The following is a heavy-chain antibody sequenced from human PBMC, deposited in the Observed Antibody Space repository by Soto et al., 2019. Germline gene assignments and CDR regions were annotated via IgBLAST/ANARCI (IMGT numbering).Heavy chain of an antibody. CDR3: ARERGGAIIVGVTGTFDV. D-gene: IGHD1-26*01. CDR2: IIAIFGTA. Sequence: ASVKVSCKASGGTFSSYAISWVRQAPGQGLEWMGGIIAIFGTANYAQKFQGRVTITADESTSTVYMGLSSLRSDDTAVYYCARERGGAIIVGVTGTFDVWGQGTMVTVSS. CDR1: GGTFSSYA. V-gene: IGHV1-69*13. J-gene: IGHJ3*01.